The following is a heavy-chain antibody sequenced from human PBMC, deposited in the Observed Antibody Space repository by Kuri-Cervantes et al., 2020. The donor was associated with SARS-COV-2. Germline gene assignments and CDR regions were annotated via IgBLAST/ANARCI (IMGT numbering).Heavy chain of an antibody. CDR2: INPNSGGT. Sequence: ASVKVSCKASGYTFTGYYTHWVRQAPGQGLEWMGWINPNSGGTNYAQKFQGWVTMTRDTSISTAYMELSRLRSDDTAVYYCARGQYDFWSGYPIYYYYGMDVWGQGTTVTVSS. CDR1: GYTFTGYY. CDR3: ARGQYDFWSGYPIYYYYGMDV. J-gene: IGHJ6*02. V-gene: IGHV1-2*04. D-gene: IGHD3-3*01.